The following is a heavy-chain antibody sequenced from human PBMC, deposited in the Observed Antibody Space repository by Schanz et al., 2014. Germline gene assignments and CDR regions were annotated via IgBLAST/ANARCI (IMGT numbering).Heavy chain of an antibody. D-gene: IGHD3-10*01. J-gene: IGHJ4*02. CDR3: ARGRGYIIGQ. V-gene: IGHV3-53*01. Sequence: EVQLAESGGGLIQPGGSLRLSCAVSGFSVSNTYMHWVRQPPGKGLEWVSVINSAGTTYYADSGKGRFTFSRDSSKNTVYLQMDSLRADDTSVYYCARGRGYIIGQWGQGILVTVSS. CDR2: INSAGTT. CDR1: GFSVSNTY.